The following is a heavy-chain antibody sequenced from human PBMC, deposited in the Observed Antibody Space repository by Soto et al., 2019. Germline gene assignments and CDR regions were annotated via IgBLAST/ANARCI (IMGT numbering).Heavy chain of an antibody. J-gene: IGHJ4*02. Sequence: LSLTCTVSGGSIYTGGFYWSWIRQLPGKGLERLGYIYYTGSTQYTPSLKSRLSISTDTSNNQFSLRLNSVTAADTAVYYCATSLVTSRARVDYWGQGTPVTVSS. CDR3: ATSLVTSRARVDY. CDR2: IYYTGST. V-gene: IGHV4-31*03. CDR1: GGSIYTGGFY. D-gene: IGHD1-26*01.